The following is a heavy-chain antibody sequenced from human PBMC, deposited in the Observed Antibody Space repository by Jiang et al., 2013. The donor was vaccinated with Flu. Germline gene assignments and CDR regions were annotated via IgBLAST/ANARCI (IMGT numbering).Heavy chain of an antibody. CDR2: INPSGGST. V-gene: IGHV1-46*01. Sequence: SGAEVKKPGASVKVSCKASGYTFTSYYMHWVRQAPGQGLEWMGIINPSGGSTSYAQKFQGRVTMTRDTSTSTVYMELSSLRSEDTAVYYCARISGYSSGWYDALFDYWGQGTLVTVSS. D-gene: IGHD6-19*01. CDR3: ARISGYSSGWYDALFDY. CDR1: GYTFTSYY. J-gene: IGHJ4*02.